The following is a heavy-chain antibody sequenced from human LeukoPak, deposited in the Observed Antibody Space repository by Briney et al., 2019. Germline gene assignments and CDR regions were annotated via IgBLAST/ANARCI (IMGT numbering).Heavy chain of an antibody. CDR2: IDPSDSYT. D-gene: IGHD3-10*01. V-gene: IGHV5-10-1*01. CDR3: ARHFITMVRGVIIKESPDDY. CDR1: GYSFTSYW. Sequence: GESLRISCKGSGYSFTSYWISWVRQMPGKGLEWMGRIDPSDSYTNYSPSFQGHVTISADKSISTAYLQWSSPKASDTAMYYCARHFITMVRGVIIKESPDDYWGQGTLVTVSS. J-gene: IGHJ4*02.